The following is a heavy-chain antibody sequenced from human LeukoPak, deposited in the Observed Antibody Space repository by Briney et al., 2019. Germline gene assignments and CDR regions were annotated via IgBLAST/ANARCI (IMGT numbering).Heavy chain of an antibody. CDR1: GGSISSYY. V-gene: IGHV4-59*08. CDR2: IYYGGST. J-gene: IGHJ4*02. D-gene: IGHD3-22*01. Sequence: SETLSLTCTVSGGSISSYYWSWIRQPPGKGLEWIGYIYYGGSTNYNPSLKSRVTISVDTSKNQFSLKLSSVTAADTAVYYCARTYYYDSSGYYFPFDYWGQGTLVTVSS. CDR3: ARTYYYDSSGYYFPFDY.